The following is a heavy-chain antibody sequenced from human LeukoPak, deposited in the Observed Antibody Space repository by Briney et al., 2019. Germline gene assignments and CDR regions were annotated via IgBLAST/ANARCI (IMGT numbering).Heavy chain of an antibody. Sequence: QTGGSLGLSCAASGFTFSSYAMSWVRQAPGKGLEWVSAISGSGGSTYYADSVKGRFTISRDNSKNTLYLQMNSLRAEDTAVYYCAKDPSAYSSGWYSDYWGQGTLVTVSS. CDR2: ISGSGGST. J-gene: IGHJ4*02. CDR1: GFTFSSYA. V-gene: IGHV3-23*01. CDR3: AKDPSAYSSGWYSDY. D-gene: IGHD6-19*01.